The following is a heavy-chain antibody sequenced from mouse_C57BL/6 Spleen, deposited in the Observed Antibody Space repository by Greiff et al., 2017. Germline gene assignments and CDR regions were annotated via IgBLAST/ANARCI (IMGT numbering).Heavy chain of an antibody. D-gene: IGHD4-1*02. CDR3: TINWEGFAY. Sequence: QVHVKQSGAELVRPGASVTLSCKASGYTFTDYEMHWVKQTPVHGLEWIGAIDPETGGTAYNQKFKGKAILTADKSSSTAYMELRSLTSEDSAVYYCTINWEGFAYWGQGTLVTVSA. CDR1: GYTFTDYE. V-gene: IGHV1-15*01. CDR2: IDPETGGT. J-gene: IGHJ3*01.